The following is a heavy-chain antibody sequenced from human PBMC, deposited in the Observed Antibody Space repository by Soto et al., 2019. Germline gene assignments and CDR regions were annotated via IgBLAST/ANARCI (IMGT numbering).Heavy chain of an antibody. V-gene: IGHV3-21*01. J-gene: IGHJ6*02. Sequence: EVQLVESGGGLVKPGGSLRLSCAASGFTFSTYSMNWVRQAPGKGLEWVSSISSSSSYIYYADSVKGRFTISRDNAKNSQYLQMNSVRAEDTAVYCCARYDSSGYYWPYYYYGMDVWGQGTTVTVSS. CDR3: ARYDSSGYYWPYYYYGMDV. CDR1: GFTFSTYS. CDR2: ISSSSSYI. D-gene: IGHD3-22*01.